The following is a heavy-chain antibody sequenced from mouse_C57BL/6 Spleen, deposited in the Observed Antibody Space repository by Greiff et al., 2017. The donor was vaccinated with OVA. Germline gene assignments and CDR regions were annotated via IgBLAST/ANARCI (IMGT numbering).Heavy chain of an antibody. D-gene: IGHD1-1*01. J-gene: IGHJ2*01. CDR3: ARTYYYGSRSFDY. V-gene: IGHV5-17*01. Sequence: EVQGVESGGGLVKPGGSLKLSCAASGFTFSDYGMHWVRQAPEKGLEWVAFISSGSSTIYYADTVKGRFTISRDNAKNTLFLQMTSLRSEDTAMYYCARTYYYGSRSFDYWGQGTTLTVSS. CDR1: GFTFSDYG. CDR2: ISSGSSTI.